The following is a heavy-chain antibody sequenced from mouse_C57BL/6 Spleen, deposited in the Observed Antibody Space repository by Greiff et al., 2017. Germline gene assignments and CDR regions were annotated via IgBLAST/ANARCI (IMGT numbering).Heavy chain of an antibody. CDR1: GYAFSSSW. D-gene: IGHD6-1*01. CDR3: ARRLYPDWYFDV. J-gene: IGHJ1*03. V-gene: IGHV1-82*01. CDR2: IYPGDGDT. Sequence: VQLQQSGPELVKPGASVKISCKASGYAFSSSWMNWVKQRPGKGLEWIGRIYPGDGDTNYNGKFKGKATLTADKSTRTAYMQRTSLTSEDSAVYVCARRLYPDWYFDVWGTGTTVTVSS.